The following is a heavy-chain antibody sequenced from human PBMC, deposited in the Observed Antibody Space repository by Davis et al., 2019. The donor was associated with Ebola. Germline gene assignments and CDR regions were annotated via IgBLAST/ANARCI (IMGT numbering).Heavy chain of an antibody. CDR3: TRSISYRGSNSDY. CDR1: GYSFTSYW. D-gene: IGHD4-23*01. J-gene: IGHJ4*02. V-gene: IGHV5-51*01. Sequence: GESLKISCKGSGYSFTSYWIAWVRQMPGKGLEWMGMNYPGDSDTRYSPSFQGPVTISVDQSISTAYLQWSSLKASDTAMYYCTRSISYRGSNSDYWGQGTLVTVSS. CDR2: NYPGDSDT.